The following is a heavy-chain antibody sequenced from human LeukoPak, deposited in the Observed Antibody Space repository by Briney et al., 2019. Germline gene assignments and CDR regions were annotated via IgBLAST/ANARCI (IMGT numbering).Heavy chain of an antibody. J-gene: IGHJ4*02. V-gene: IGHV3-33*01. CDR1: GFTFSSYG. CDR2: IWYDGSNK. Sequence: GGSLRLSCAASGFTFSSYGMHWVRQAPGKGLEWVAVIWYDGSNKYYADSVKGRFTISRDNFKNTLYLQMNSLRAEDTAVYYCARPRGYSGYAFDYWGQGTLVTVSS. D-gene: IGHD5-12*01. CDR3: ARPRGYSGYAFDY.